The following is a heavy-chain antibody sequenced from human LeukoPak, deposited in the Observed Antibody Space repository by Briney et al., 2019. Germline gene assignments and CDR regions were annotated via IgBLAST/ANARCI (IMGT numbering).Heavy chain of an antibody. Sequence: GGSLRLSCAASGFTFSSYGMHWVRQAPGKGLEWVAVIWYDGSIKYYADSVKGRFTISRDNPKNTLYLQMNSLRAEDTAVYYCARAIAAAECYWGQGTLVTVSS. V-gene: IGHV3-33*01. D-gene: IGHD6-13*01. J-gene: IGHJ4*02. CDR3: ARAIAAAECY. CDR2: IWYDGSIK. CDR1: GFTFSSYG.